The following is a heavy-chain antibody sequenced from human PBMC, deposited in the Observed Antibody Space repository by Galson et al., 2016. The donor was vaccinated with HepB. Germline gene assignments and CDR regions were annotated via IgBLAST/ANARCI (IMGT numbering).Heavy chain of an antibody. Sequence: CATSGDSVSSHSAVWNWIRQSPSRGLEWLGRTYYRSRWYNDYATSVKGRITINGDTSKNQFSLQLTSVTPEDTAMYFCARDPQHVVEEGFDYWGQGTLVTVSS. CDR2: TYYRSRWYN. CDR1: GDSVSSHSAV. D-gene: IGHD2-21*01. CDR3: ARDPQHVVEEGFDY. V-gene: IGHV6-1*01. J-gene: IGHJ4*02.